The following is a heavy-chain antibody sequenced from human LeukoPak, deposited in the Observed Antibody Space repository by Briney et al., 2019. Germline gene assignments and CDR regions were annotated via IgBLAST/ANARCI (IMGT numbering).Heavy chain of an antibody. Sequence: GGSLRLSCAVSGITLSNYGMSWVRQAPGKGLEWVAGISGSGGSTNYADSVKGRFTISRDNPTNTLFLQMNSLRAEDTAVYFCAKRGDVIRVILVGLHREAYYFDSWGQGALVTVSS. V-gene: IGHV3-23*01. CDR3: AKRGDVIRVILVGLHREAYYFDS. J-gene: IGHJ4*02. CDR2: ISGSGGST. CDR1: GITLSNYG. D-gene: IGHD2-21*01.